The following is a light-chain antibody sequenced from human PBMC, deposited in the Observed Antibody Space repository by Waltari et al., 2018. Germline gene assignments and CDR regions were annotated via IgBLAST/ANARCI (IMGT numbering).Light chain of an antibody. Sequence: QSALTQPRSVSGSPGQSVTISCTGPSSDVGGYNYVSWYQQHPGKAPKLMSYDVSKRPSGVPDRFSASKSGNTASLTISGLQAEDEADYYCCSYAGSHTWVFGGGTKLTVL. CDR3: CSYAGSHTWV. CDR1: SSDVGGYNY. J-gene: IGLJ3*02. V-gene: IGLV2-11*01. CDR2: DVS.